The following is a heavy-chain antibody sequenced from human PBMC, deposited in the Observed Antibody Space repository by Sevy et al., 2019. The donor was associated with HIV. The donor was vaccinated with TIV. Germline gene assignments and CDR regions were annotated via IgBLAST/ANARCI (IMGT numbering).Heavy chain of an antibody. CDR3: ARDLPPSATTVSHFDY. J-gene: IGHJ4*02. CDR1: GFIFSSYE. V-gene: IGHV3-48*03. CDR2: ITNSGSSV. D-gene: IGHD4-17*01. Sequence: GGSLRLSCVASGFIFSSYEMNWVRQAPGKGLEWVSYITNSGSSVYCSDSVRGRFTISRDNAKNSLFLQMNSLRAEDTALYYCARDLPPSATTVSHFDYWGRGTLVTVSS.